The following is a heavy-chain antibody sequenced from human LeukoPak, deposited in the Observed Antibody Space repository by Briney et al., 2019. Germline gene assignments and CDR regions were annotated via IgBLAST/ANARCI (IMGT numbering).Heavy chain of an antibody. CDR1: GASIRSFY. CDR2: ISYSGST. D-gene: IGHD6-13*01. Sequence: SETLSLTCTVSGASIRSFYWSWIRQPPGKGLEWIGYISYSGSTKYNPSLKSRATMSPDTSKSQLSLRLDSVTAADTAVYFCAQQVVGTSDTFDIWGQGTMVTVSS. V-gene: IGHV4-59*01. CDR3: AQQVVGTSDTFDI. J-gene: IGHJ3*02.